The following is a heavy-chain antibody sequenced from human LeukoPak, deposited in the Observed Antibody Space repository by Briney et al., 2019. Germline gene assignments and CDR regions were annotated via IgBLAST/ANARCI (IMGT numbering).Heavy chain of an antibody. CDR2: IYYSGST. J-gene: IGHJ4*02. Sequence: SETLSLTCTVSGGSISSYYWSWIRQPPGKGLEWIGYIYYSGSTNYNPSLKSRVTISVDTSKNQFSLKLSSVTAADTAVYYCARATVATPPAYWGQGTLVTVSS. V-gene: IGHV4-59*01. CDR3: ARATVATPPAY. D-gene: IGHD5-12*01. CDR1: GGSISSYY.